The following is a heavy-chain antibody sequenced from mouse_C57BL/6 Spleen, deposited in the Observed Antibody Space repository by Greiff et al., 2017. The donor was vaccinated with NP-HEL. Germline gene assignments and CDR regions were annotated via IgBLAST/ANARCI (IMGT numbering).Heavy chain of an antibody. CDR1: GYAFSSYW. V-gene: IGHV1-80*01. CDR2: IYPGDGDT. J-gene: IGHJ2*01. D-gene: IGHD1-1*01. CDR3: ARERRGVTTVDFDY. Sequence: QVHVKQSGAELVKPGASVKISCKASGYAFSSYWMNWVKQRPGKGLEWIGQIYPGDGDTNYNGKFKGKATLTADKSSSTAYMQLSSLTSEDSAVYFCARERRGVTTVDFDYWGQGTTLTVSS.